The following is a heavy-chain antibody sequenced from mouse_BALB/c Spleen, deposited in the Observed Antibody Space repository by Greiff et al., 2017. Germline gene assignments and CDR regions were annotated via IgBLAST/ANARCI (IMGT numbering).Heavy chain of an antibody. CDR2: IRSGSSTI. Sequence: EVKVVESGGGLVQPGGSRKLSCAASGFTFSSFVMHWVRQAPETGLEWVAYIRSGSSTIYYADTVKGRFTISRDNPKNTLFLQMTSLRSEDTAMYYCARYDYDGPMDYWGQGTSVTVSS. V-gene: IGHV5-17*02. CDR1: GFTFSSFV. D-gene: IGHD2-4*01. J-gene: IGHJ4*01. CDR3: ARYDYDGPMDY.